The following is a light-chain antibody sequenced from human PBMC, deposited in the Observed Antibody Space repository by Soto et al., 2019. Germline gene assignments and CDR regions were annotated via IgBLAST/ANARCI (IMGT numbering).Light chain of an antibody. CDR1: QSIGNS. V-gene: IGKV3-11*01. CDR2: DAF. CDR3: RQRYNWPLT. Sequence: TVLTQSPATLSLSPGVRATLSCKDSQSIGNSLGWFQQKPGQAPRLLIDDAFNRATGIPARFTGSGSGSDFTLTISSLEPEDFGVYYCRQRYNWPLTFGGGTKVDIK. J-gene: IGKJ4*01.